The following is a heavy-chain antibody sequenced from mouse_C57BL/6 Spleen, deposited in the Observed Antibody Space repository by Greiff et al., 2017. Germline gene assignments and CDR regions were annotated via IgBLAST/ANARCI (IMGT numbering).Heavy chain of an antibody. D-gene: IGHD2-1*01. J-gene: IGHJ4*01. CDR3: ARARNYAYAMDY. Sequence: DVKLVESEGGLVQPGSSMKLSCTASGFTFSDYYMAWVRQVPEKGLEWVANINYDGSSTYYLDSLKSRFIISRDNAKKILYLQMSSLKSEDTATYYCARARNYAYAMDYWGQGTSVTVSS. CDR1: GFTFSDYY. CDR2: INYDGSST. V-gene: IGHV5-16*01.